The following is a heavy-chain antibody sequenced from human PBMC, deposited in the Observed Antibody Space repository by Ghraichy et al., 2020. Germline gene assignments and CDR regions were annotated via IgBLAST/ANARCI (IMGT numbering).Heavy chain of an antibody. J-gene: IGHJ4*02. V-gene: IGHV1-46*01. CDR1: GYTFTSYY. CDR2: INPSGGST. D-gene: IGHD1-26*01. CDR3: ARVSKVGATTLAPGSADY. Sequence: ASVKVSCKASGYTFTSYYMHWVRQSPGQGLEWMGIINPSGGSTSYAQKFQGRVTMTRDTSTSTVYMELSSLRSEDTAVYYCARVSKVGATTLAPGSADYWGQGTLVTVSS.